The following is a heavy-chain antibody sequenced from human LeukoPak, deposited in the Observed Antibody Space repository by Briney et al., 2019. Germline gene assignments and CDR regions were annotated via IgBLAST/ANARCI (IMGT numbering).Heavy chain of an antibody. CDR2: IYYSGST. J-gene: IGHJ6*03. CDR3: ARPSADGYYYMDV. V-gene: IGHV4-39*01. CDR1: GGSISSSSYY. D-gene: IGHD5-24*01. Sequence: SETLSLTCTVSGGSISSSSYYWGWIRQPPGKGLEWIGSIYYSGSTYYNPSLKSRVTISVDTSKNQFSLKLSSVTAADTAVYYCARPSADGYYYMDVWGKGTTVTISS.